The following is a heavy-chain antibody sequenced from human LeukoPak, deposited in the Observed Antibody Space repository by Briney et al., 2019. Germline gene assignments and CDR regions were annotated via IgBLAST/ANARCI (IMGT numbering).Heavy chain of an antibody. CDR1: GYSISNGYY. Sequence: PSETLSLTCTVSGYSISNGYYWGWIRQPPGKGLEWIGSIYHSGSTYYNPSLKSRVTISVDTSKNQFSLKLSSVTAADTAVYYCARVRPPIVVVPAAIDYWGQGTLVTVSS. D-gene: IGHD2-2*01. J-gene: IGHJ4*02. V-gene: IGHV4-38-2*02. CDR2: IYHSGST. CDR3: ARVRPPIVVVPAAIDY.